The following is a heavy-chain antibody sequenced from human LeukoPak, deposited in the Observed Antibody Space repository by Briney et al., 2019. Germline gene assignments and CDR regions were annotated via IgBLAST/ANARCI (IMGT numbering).Heavy chain of an antibody. CDR2: IYYSGST. D-gene: IGHD3-10*01. J-gene: IGHJ3*02. CDR3: ARGYWMLWFGELFGSGFDI. Sequence: PSETLSLTCTVSGGSLSSYYWSWIRQPPGQGLEWIGYIYYSGSTNYNPSLKSRVTISVETSKNQFSLKLSSVTAADTAVFYCARGYWMLWFGELFGSGFDIWGQGTMVTVSS. V-gene: IGHV4-59*01. CDR1: GGSLSSYY.